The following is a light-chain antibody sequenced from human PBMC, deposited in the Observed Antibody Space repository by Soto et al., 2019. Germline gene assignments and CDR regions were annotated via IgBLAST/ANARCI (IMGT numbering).Light chain of an antibody. Sequence: DIQLTQSPSFLSASVGDRVTIACRARQGISSYLAWYQQQPGKAPKLLIYAASTLQRGVPSRFSGSGSGTEFTLTISSLQPEDFATYYCQQLNSYPTFGGGTKVEIK. CDR3: QQLNSYPT. V-gene: IGKV1-9*01. CDR2: AAS. CDR1: QGISSY. J-gene: IGKJ4*01.